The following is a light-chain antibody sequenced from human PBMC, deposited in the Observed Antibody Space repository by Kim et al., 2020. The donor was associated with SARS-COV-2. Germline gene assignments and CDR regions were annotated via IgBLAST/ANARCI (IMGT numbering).Light chain of an antibody. CDR2: RDR. V-gene: IGLV3-9*01. Sequence: SYELTQPLSVSVALGQTARITCGGNNIGAKNVHWFQQKPGQAPVLVIYRDRNRPSGIPERFSGSNSGNTATLTISRAQPGDEADYYFQVWDSSTGVFGGG. CDR1: NIGAKN. J-gene: IGLJ3*02. CDR3: QVWDSSTGV.